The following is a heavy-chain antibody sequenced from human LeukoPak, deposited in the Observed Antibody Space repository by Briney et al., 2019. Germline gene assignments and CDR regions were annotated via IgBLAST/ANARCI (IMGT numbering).Heavy chain of an antibody. J-gene: IGHJ4*02. CDR2: ISSSSSYI. D-gene: IGHD3-22*01. CDR1: GFTFSSYS. Sequence: PGGSLRLSCAASGFTFSSYSMNWVRQAPGKGLEWVSSISSSSSYIYYADSVKGRFTISRDNAKNSLYLQMNSLRAEDTAVYYCARDMGIVGSSGYYYPSYFDYWGQGTLVTVSS. V-gene: IGHV3-21*01. CDR3: ARDMGIVGSSGYYYPSYFDY.